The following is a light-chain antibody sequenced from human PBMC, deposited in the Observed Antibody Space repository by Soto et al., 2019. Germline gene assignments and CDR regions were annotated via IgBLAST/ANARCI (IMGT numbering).Light chain of an antibody. CDR1: SSDFGNYNL. Sequence: QSVLTQPASVSGSPGQSITISCTGTSSDFGNYNLVSWYQQHPGKVPKLILFEVNKRPSGVSGRFSGSNSGNTASLTISGLQAEEEADYYCCSFTSSNTHVFGTGTKVPVL. V-gene: IGLV2-23*02. J-gene: IGLJ1*01. CDR3: CSFTSSNTHV. CDR2: EVN.